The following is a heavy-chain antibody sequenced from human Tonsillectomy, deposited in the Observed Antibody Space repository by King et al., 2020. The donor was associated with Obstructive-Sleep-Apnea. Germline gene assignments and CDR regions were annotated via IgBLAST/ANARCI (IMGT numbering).Heavy chain of an antibody. V-gene: IGHV3-48*04. CDR1: GFTFSSYS. CDR3: ARDRAVGIAAADNGMDV. Sequence: EVQLVESGGGLVQPGGSLRLSCAASGFTFSSYSMNWVRQAPGKGLEWVSYISSSSSTLYYADSVKGRFTISRDNAKNSLYLQMNSLRAEDTAVYYCARDRAVGIAAADNGMDVWGQGTTVTVSS. J-gene: IGHJ6*02. CDR2: ISSSSSTL. D-gene: IGHD6-13*01.